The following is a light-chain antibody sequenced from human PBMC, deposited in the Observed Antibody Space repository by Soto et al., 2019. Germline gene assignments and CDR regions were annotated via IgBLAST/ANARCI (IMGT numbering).Light chain of an antibody. CDR3: CSYAGSPWV. Sequence: QSVLTQPASVSGSPGQSITISCTGTSSDVGAYNYVSWYQQHPDKAPKLMIFEVSDRPSGVSNRFSGSKSGNTASLTISGLQAEDEADYYCCSYAGSPWVFGGGTKVTVL. J-gene: IGLJ3*02. CDR2: EVS. CDR1: SSDVGAYNY. V-gene: IGLV2-14*01.